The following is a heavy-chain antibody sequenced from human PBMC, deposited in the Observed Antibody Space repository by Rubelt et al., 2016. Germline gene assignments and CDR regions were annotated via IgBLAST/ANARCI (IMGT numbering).Heavy chain of an antibody. CDR3: VRMFTSGWCFDY. V-gene: IGHV3-64D*09. D-gene: IGHD6-19*01. CDR1: GFTLSSHT. J-gene: IGHJ4*02. CDR2: ISSNGGST. Sequence: VQLVESGGGVVQPGRSLRLSCAVSGFTLSSHTMHWVRQAPGKGLEYVSGISSNGGSTNYADPVKGRFTISRDNAKDTLYHEMSSLRPDDTAVYYCVRMFTSGWCFDYWGQGTLVSDSS.